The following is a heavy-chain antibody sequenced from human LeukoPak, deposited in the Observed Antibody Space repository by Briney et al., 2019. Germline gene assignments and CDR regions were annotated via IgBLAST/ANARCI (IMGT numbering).Heavy chain of an antibody. CDR3: VRDPFWSGYYTGGYFDY. V-gene: IGHV3-7*01. J-gene: IGHJ4*02. Sequence: GGSLRLSCAASGFTFSSYYMSWVSQAPGKGLEWVANIKQDGSEKYYVDSVKGRFTISRDNAKNSLYLQMNSLRVEDTAVYYCVRDPFWSGYYTGGYFDYWGQGTLVSVSS. D-gene: IGHD3-3*01. CDR1: GFTFSSYY. CDR2: IKQDGSEK.